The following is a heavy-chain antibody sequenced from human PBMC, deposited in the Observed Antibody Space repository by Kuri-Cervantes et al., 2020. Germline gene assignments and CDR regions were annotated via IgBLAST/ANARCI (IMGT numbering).Heavy chain of an antibody. CDR1: GFTFSSYS. J-gene: IGHJ4*02. Sequence: GESLKISCAAFGFTFSSYSMNWVRQAPGKGLEWVSSISSSSSYIYYADSVKGRFTISRDNAKNSLYLQMSSLRAEDTAVYYCGRDGGSIEYWGQGTLVTVSS. CDR2: ISSSSSYI. D-gene: IGHD3-16*01. V-gene: IGHV3-21*01. CDR3: GRDGGSIEY.